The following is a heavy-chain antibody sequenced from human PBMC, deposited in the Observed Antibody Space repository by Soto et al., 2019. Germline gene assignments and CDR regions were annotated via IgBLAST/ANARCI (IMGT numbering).Heavy chain of an antibody. CDR1: GAYVSDFS. CDR2: ITVNGIT. Sequence: QVQQLESGPGLVKPWDTLSLTCTVSGAYVSDFSWSWIRQPAGKGLEWIGRITVNGITQYTPSFRSRVTMSXDXSXNQFSLNLQSATAADTALYYCVRESGENWTYEAHWGQGTLVTVSS. V-gene: IGHV4-4*07. CDR3: VRESGENWTYEAH. J-gene: IGHJ1*01. D-gene: IGHD1-7*01.